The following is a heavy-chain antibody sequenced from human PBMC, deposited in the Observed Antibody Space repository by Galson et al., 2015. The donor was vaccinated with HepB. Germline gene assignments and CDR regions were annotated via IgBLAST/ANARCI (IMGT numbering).Heavy chain of an antibody. D-gene: IGHD3-22*01. Sequence: LSLTCTVSGGSISSGGYYWSWIRQHPGKGLEWIGYIYYSGSTYYNPSLKSRVTISVDTSKNQFSLKLSSVTAADTAVYYCARAPFYYDSRWSYYYYYGMDVWGQGTTVTVSS. V-gene: IGHV4-31*03. CDR3: ARAPFYYDSRWSYYYYYGMDV. CDR2: IYYSGST. CDR1: GGSISSGGYY. J-gene: IGHJ6*02.